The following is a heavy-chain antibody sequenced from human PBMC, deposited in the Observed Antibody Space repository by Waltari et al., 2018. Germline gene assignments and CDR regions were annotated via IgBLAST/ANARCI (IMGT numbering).Heavy chain of an antibody. CDR2: IYYSGGT. D-gene: IGHD1-26*01. CDR3: AVRLEGDSGSYFVAFDI. Sequence: QVQLQESGPGLVKPSETLSLTCTVSGGSISSYYWSWIRQPPGKGLEWIGYIYYSGGTNYNPSLKSRVTVSVDTSKNQCSLKLSSVTAADTAVYYCAVRLEGDSGSYFVAFDIWGQGTMVTVSS. J-gene: IGHJ3*02. CDR1: GGSISSYY. V-gene: IGHV4-59*01.